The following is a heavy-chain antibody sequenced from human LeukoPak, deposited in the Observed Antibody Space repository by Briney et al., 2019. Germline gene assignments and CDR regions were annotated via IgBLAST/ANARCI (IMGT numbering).Heavy chain of an antibody. CDR1: GGSISSGSYY. J-gene: IGHJ5*02. Sequence: SQTLSLTCTVSGGSISSGSYYWSWIRQPAGKGLEWIGRIYTSGSTNYNPSLKSRVTISVDTSKNQFSLKLSSVTAADTAVYYCARAGGVDYYDSSGYYGRTNWFDPWGQGTLVTVSP. CDR2: IYTSGST. CDR3: ARAGGVDYYDSSGYYGRTNWFDP. D-gene: IGHD3-22*01. V-gene: IGHV4-61*02.